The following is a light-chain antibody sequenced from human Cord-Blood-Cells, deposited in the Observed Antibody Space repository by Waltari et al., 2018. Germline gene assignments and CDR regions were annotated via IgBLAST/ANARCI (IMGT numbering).Light chain of an antibody. CDR1: SSDVGGYNY. V-gene: IGLV2-14*01. CDR3: SSYTSSRTLV. Sequence: QSALTQPASVSGSPGQSIPISCPGTSSDVGGYNYVSWYQQHPGKAPKLMIYDVSNRPSGVSNRFSGSKSGNTASLTISGLQAEDEADYYCSSYTSSRTLVFGGGTKLTVL. J-gene: IGLJ2*01. CDR2: DVS.